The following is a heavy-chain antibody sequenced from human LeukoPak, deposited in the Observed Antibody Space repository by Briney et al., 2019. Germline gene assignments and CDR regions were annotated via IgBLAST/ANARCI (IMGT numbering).Heavy chain of an antibody. CDR1: GYSFTSYW. D-gene: IGHD3-22*01. J-gene: IGHJ4*02. CDR2: IYPGDSDT. Sequence: GESLKISCKGSGYSFTSYWIGWVRQMPGKGLEWMGIIYPGDSDTRYSPSFQGQVTISADKSISTAYLQWSSLKASDTAMYYYARHGYDSSGYYSPYFDYWGQGTLVTVSS. CDR3: ARHGYDSSGYYSPYFDY. V-gene: IGHV5-51*01.